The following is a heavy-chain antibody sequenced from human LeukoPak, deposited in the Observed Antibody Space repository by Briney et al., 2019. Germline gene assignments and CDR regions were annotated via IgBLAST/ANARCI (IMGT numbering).Heavy chain of an antibody. Sequence: GGSLRLSCAASGFSFNSYWMTWVRQAPGRGLEWVANINPAGSDNYYVDPVKGRFTISRDNAKNLVYLQMNSLRAEDTAVYSCGRFGYVAAVGLWGQGTLVTVSS. CDR1: GFSFNSYW. J-gene: IGHJ4*02. CDR3: GRFGYVAAVGL. CDR2: INPAGSDN. V-gene: IGHV3-7*01. D-gene: IGHD2-15*01.